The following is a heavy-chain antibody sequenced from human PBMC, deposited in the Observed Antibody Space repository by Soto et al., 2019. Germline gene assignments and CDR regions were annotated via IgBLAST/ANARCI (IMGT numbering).Heavy chain of an antibody. CDR2: IYYSGST. CDR3: ARSGNWCLDY. J-gene: IGHJ4*02. Sequence: SETLSLTCAVSSGSISNGHWWSWVRQPPGKGLEWIGEIYYSGSTNYNPSLKSRVTISVDKSKNQFSLKLSSVTAADTAVYYCARSGNWCLDYWGQGTLVTVS. D-gene: IGHD6-13*01. V-gene: IGHV4-4*02. CDR1: SGSISNGHW.